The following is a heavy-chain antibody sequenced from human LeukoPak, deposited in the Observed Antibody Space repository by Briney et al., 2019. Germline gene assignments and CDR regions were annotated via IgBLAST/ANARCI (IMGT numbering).Heavy chain of an antibody. CDR1: GGSISSSSYY. J-gene: IGHJ4*02. Sequence: PSETLSLTCTVSGGSISSSSYYWGWIRQPPGKGLEWIGSIYYSGSTYYNPSLKSRVTISVDTSKNQFSLKLSSVTAADTAVYYCARVDYGDYEGDYWGQGTLVTVSS. CDR3: ARVDYGDYEGDY. CDR2: IYYSGST. D-gene: IGHD4-17*01. V-gene: IGHV4-39*07.